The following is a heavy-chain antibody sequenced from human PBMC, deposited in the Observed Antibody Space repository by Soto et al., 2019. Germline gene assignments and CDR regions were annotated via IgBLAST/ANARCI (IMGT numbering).Heavy chain of an antibody. Sequence: TLASTFTVSGGSVSSCGYYWSWIRQHPVTGLDWIGYIYYTGTTYFHPSLKRRASISLYTPHNEFSLKLTSVTAADAAVYYCARDRYSTSPDFDYWGDGTRVPVSS. D-gene: IGHD2-8*01. CDR1: GGSVSSCGYY. V-gene: IGHV4-31*03. CDR3: ARDRYSTSPDFDY. J-gene: IGHJ4*03. CDR2: IYYTGTT.